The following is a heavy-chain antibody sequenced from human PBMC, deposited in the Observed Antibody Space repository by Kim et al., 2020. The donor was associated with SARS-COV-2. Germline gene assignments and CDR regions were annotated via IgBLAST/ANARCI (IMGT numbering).Heavy chain of an antibody. J-gene: IGHJ3*02. V-gene: IGHV3-9*01. Sequence: AESGRGRFTISRDKAKNSLYLQMNRLGAEDTALYYCAKDIEGIFFDAFDIWGQGTMVTVSS. D-gene: IGHD2-15*01. CDR3: AKDIEGIFFDAFDI.